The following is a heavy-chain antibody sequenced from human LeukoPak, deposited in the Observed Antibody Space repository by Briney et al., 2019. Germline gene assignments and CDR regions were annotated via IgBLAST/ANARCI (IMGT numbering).Heavy chain of an antibody. D-gene: IGHD2-2*01. CDR2: IIPIFGTA. Sequence: SVKVSCKASGGTFSSYAISWVRQAPGQGLEWMGGIIPIFGTANYAQRFQGRVTITADESTSTAYMELSSLRSEDTAVYYCASTYCSSTSCYLFDYWGQGTLVTVSS. CDR3: ASTYCSSTSCYLFDY. J-gene: IGHJ4*02. CDR1: GGTFSSYA. V-gene: IGHV1-69*13.